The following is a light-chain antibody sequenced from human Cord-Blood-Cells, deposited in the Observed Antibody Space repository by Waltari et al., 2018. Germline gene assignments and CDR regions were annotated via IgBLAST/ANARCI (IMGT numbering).Light chain of an antibody. V-gene: IGKV3-15*01. CDR3: QQYNNWPPYT. CDR1: QSVSSN. Sequence: EIVMTQSPATLSVSPGERANLSCRASQSVSSNLAWYQQKPGQAPRLPIYGASTRATGIPARFSGSGSGTKFTLTISSLQSEDFAVYYCQQYNNWPPYTFGQGTKLEIK. CDR2: GAS. J-gene: IGKJ2*01.